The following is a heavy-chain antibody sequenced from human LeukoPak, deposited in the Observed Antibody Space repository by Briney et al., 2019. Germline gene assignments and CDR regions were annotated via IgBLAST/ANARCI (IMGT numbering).Heavy chain of an antibody. V-gene: IGHV4-34*01. Sequence: SETLSLTCAVYGGSFSGYYWSWIRQPPGKGLEWIGEINHSGSTNYNPSLKSRVTISVDTSKNQFSLKLTSVTAADTAVYYCARGADYGGNSVPFDYWGQGTLVTVSS. CDR1: GGSFSGYY. CDR3: ARGADYGGNSVPFDY. D-gene: IGHD4-23*01. J-gene: IGHJ4*02. CDR2: INHSGST.